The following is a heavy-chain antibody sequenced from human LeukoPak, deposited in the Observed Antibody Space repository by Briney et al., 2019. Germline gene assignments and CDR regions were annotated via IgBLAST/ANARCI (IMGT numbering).Heavy chain of an antibody. CDR1: GGSISSYY. Sequence: SETLSLTCTVSGGSISSYYWSWIRQPPGKGLEWIGYIYYSGSTYYNPSLKSRVTISVDTSKNQFSLKLSSVTAADTAVYYCARSGGDIVVVPAAMPHYYYYYYGMDVWGQGTTVTVSS. J-gene: IGHJ6*02. CDR3: ARSGGDIVVVPAAMPHYYYYYYGMDV. V-gene: IGHV4-59*08. D-gene: IGHD2-2*01. CDR2: IYYSGST.